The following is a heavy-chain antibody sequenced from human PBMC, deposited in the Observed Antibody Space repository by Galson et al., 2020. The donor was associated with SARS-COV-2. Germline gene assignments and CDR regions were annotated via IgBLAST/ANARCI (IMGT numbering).Heavy chain of an antibody. CDR3: AKGPNSYSGGWFGVDY. V-gene: IGHV3-9*01. CDR2: ITWNSGNI. D-gene: IGHD6-13*01. CDR1: GFTFDDYA. J-gene: IGHJ4*02. Sequence: GGSLRLSCAASGFTFDDYAMHWVRQAPGKGLEWVSTITWNSGNIGYAASVKCRFTISRDNAKNSLYLQMNSLRVEDTAFYYCAKGPNSYSGGWFGVDYWGQGTLVIVSS.